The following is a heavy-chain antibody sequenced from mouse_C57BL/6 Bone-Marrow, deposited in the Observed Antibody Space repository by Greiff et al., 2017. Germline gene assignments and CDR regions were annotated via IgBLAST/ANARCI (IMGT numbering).Heavy chain of an antibody. Sequence: VQLQESGAELVRPGASVKLSCKASGYTFTDYYINWVKQRPGQGLEWIARIYPGSGNTYYNEKFKGKATLTAEKSSSTAYMQLSSLTSEDSAVYFCARRDGYYIYYAMDYWGQGTSVTVSS. CDR1: GYTFTDYY. D-gene: IGHD2-3*01. CDR2: IYPGSGNT. CDR3: ARRDGYYIYYAMDY. V-gene: IGHV1-76*01. J-gene: IGHJ4*01.